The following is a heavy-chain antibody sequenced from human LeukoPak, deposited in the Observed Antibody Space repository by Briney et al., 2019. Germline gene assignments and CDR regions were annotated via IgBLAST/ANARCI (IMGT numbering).Heavy chain of an antibody. J-gene: IGHJ6*02. CDR2: IYYSGST. CDR3: ARARGYSSSWYRDYYYYGMDV. V-gene: IGHV4-39*07. D-gene: IGHD6-13*01. CDR1: GDSISSGTHY. Sequence: SETLSLTCDVSGDSISSGTHYWGWIRLPPGKGLEWIASIYYSGSTYYNPSLKSRVTISVDTSKNQFSLKLSSVTAADTAVYYCARARGYSSSWYRDYYYYGMDVWGQGTTVTVSS.